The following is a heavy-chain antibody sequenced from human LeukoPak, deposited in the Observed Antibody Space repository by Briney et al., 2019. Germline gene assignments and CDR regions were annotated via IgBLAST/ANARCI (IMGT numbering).Heavy chain of an antibody. J-gene: IGHJ6*03. V-gene: IGHV1-8*01. D-gene: IGHD6-13*01. CDR1: GYTFTSYD. Sequence: ASVKVSCKASGYTFTSYDINWVRQATGQGLEWMGWMNPNSGNTGYAQKFQGRVTMTRNTSISTAYMELSSRRSEDTAVYYCARRYSSSWQQYYYYYMDVWGKGTTVTVSS. CDR3: ARRYSSSWQQYYYYYMDV. CDR2: MNPNSGNT.